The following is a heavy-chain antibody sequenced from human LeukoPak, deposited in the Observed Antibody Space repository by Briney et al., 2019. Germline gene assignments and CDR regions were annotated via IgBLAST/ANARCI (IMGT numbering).Heavy chain of an antibody. CDR1: GGSFSGYY. V-gene: IGHV4-34*01. CDR2: INHSGST. J-gene: IGHJ4*02. CDR3: ARGSSRRITMIVVVITQYYFDY. Sequence: SETLSLTCAVYGGSFSGYYWSWIRQPPGKGLEWLGEINHSGSTNYNPSLKSRVTISVDTSKNQFSLKLSSVTAADTAVYYCARGSSRRITMIVVVITQYYFDYWGQGTLVTVSS. D-gene: IGHD3-22*01.